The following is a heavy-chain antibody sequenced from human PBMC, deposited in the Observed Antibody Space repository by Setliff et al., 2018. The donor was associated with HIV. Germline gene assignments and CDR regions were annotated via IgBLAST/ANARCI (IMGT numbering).Heavy chain of an antibody. D-gene: IGHD3-10*01. J-gene: IGHJ6*02. CDR1: GFTFSNCD. CDR3: AYYSSGSFYLGYYFYHGMDV. V-gene: IGHV3-33*03. Sequence: PGGSLRLSCAASGFTFSNCDMHWVRQAPGKGLEWVTVIWYDGSDKYYADSVKGRFTISRDNAQNSVYLQMTSLRAEDTAVYFCAYYSSGSFYLGYYFYHGMDVWGQGTTVTVSS. CDR2: IWYDGSDK.